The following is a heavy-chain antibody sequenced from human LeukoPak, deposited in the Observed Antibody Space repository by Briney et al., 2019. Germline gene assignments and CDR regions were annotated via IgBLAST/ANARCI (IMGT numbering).Heavy chain of an antibody. CDR1: GFTFSSYG. V-gene: IGHV3-33*01. CDR2: IWYDGSNK. D-gene: IGHD3-22*01. J-gene: IGHJ4*02. CDR3: ARDPGVVVITDHFDY. Sequence: PGGSLRLSCAASGFTFSSYGMHWVRQAPGKGLEWVAVIWYDGSNKYYADSVKGRFTIPRDNSKNTLYLQMNSLRAEDTAVYYCARDPGVVVITDHFDYWGQGTLVTVSS.